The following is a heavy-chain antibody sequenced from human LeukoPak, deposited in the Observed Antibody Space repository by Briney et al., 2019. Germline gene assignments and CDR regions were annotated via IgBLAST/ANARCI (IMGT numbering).Heavy chain of an antibody. J-gene: IGHJ5*02. V-gene: IGHV1-8*01. CDR1: VYTFTSYD. CDR2: MNPNSGNT. Sequence: ATVKVSCKASVYTFTSYDINWVRQATGQGLEWMGWMNPNSGNTDYAQKFQGRVTMTRNTYISTDYMERSIQRSEDTAVYYCARAGMGVLWFGELLPQNWFDPWGQGTLVTVSS. CDR3: ARAGMGVLWFGELLPQNWFDP. D-gene: IGHD3-10*01.